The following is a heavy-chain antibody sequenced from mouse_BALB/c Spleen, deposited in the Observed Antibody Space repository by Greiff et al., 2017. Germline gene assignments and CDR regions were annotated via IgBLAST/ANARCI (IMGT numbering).Heavy chain of an antibody. CDR1: GYTFTSYW. Sequence: QVQLQQSGAELARPGASVKLSCKASGYTFTSYWMQWVKQRPGQGLEWIGAIYPGDGDTRYTQKFKGKATLTADKSSSTAYMQLSSLASEDSAVYYCARKAITTNYAMDYWGQGTSVTVSS. CDR3: ARKAITTNYAMDY. J-gene: IGHJ4*01. CDR2: IYPGDGDT. D-gene: IGHD1-1*01. V-gene: IGHV1-87*01.